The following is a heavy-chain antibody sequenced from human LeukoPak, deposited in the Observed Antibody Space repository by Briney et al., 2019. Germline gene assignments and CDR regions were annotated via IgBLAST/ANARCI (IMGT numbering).Heavy chain of an antibody. J-gene: IGHJ4*02. CDR3: ARDLPDKMTRAVEY. D-gene: IGHD4-11*01. CDR1: GFTFSTYG. Sequence: GGSLRLSCEASGFTFSTYGMHWVRQAPGKGLEWVAGISNGGSYKYYADSVKGRFTISRDNSRNTLYLQMNGLRPDDTAVYYCARDLPDKMTRAVEYWGQGTLVIVSS. CDR2: ISNGGSYK. V-gene: IGHV3-30*03.